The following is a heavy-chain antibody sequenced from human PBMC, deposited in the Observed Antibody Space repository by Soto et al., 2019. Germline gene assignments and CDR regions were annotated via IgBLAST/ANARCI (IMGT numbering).Heavy chain of an antibody. V-gene: IGHV1-69*06. CDR1: GGSFSSHA. D-gene: IGHD1-7*01. CDR2: IIPMFGSP. CDR3: ASPYNSYDGTAYDY. Sequence: QLQLVQSGAEVKKPGSSVIVSCKTSGGSFSSHAFSWIRQAPGQPFEWMGGIIPMFGSPNYAQKFQGRVTLTADNSTGTAYMELTSLRSDDTAVYYYASPYNSYDGTAYDYWGQGTLITVSS. J-gene: IGHJ4*02.